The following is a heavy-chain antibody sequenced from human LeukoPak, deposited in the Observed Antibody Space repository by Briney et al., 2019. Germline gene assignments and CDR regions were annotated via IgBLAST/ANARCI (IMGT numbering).Heavy chain of an antibody. V-gene: IGHV3-33*01. J-gene: IGHJ4*02. Sequence: GGSLGLSCAASGFTFSSYGMHWVRQAPGKGLEWVAVIWYDGSNKYYADSVKGRFTISRDNSKNTLYLQMNSLRAEDTAVYYCAREPPADYYDSSGYYPIDYWGQGTLVTVSS. CDR2: IWYDGSNK. CDR1: GFTFSSYG. D-gene: IGHD3-22*01. CDR3: AREPPADYYDSSGYYPIDY.